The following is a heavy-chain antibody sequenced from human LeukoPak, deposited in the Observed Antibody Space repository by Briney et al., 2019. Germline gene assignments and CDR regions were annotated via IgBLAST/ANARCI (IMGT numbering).Heavy chain of an antibody. CDR1: GFTFSSYS. V-gene: IGHV3-21*01. CDR2: ISMSSTHI. CDR3: AREAVTTPSFDY. Sequence: GGSLSLSCAASGFTFSSYSMNWVRQAPGKGLEWVSSISMSSTHIWDADSVKGRLTISRDNAKNTPYLQMNSLRAEDTAVYYCAREAVTTPSFDYWGQGTLVTVSS. J-gene: IGHJ4*02. D-gene: IGHD4-17*01.